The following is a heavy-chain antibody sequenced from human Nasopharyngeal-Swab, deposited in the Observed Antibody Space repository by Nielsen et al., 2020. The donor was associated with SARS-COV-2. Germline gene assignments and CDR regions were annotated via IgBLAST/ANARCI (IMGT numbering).Heavy chain of an antibody. D-gene: IGHD6-13*01. J-gene: IGHJ6*03. CDR3: VMSSSKTINYYYYMDV. Sequence: WVRQAPGQGLEWMGGIIPIFGTANYAQKFQGRVTITADESTSTAYMELSSLRSEDTAVYYCVMSSSKTINYYYYMDVWGKGTTVTVSS. CDR2: IIPIFGTA. V-gene: IGHV1-69*01.